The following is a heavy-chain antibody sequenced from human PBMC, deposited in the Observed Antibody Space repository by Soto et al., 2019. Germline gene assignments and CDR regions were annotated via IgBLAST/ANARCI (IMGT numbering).Heavy chain of an antibody. CDR3: ANHCNKDSCNTSFDY. V-gene: IGHV3-23*01. Sequence: GGSLRLSCAASGFTFSSYTMSWVRQAPEKGLEWVSAIVTCGGNTYYADSVKGRFTISRDNSKNTLYLQMNSLTAGDTAIYYCANHCNKDSCNTSFDYWGQGILVTVSS. D-gene: IGHD2-2*02. CDR2: IVTCGGNT. CDR1: GFTFSSYT. J-gene: IGHJ4*02.